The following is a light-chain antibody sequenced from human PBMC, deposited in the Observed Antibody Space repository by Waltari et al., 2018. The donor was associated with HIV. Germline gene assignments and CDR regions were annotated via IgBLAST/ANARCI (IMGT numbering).Light chain of an antibody. CDR2: AAS. V-gene: IGKV1-6*01. CDR1: QGIRKD. J-gene: IGKJ2*02. CDR3: LQDYNYPRT. Sequence: GDRVTITCRASQGIRKDLGWYQQKPGKAPKLLIYAASSVQSGVPSRFSGSGSGTDFTLTISSLQPEDFATYYCLQDYNYPRTFGQGTKLEIK.